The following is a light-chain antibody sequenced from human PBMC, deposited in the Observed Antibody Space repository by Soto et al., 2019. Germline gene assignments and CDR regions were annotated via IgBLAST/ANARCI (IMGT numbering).Light chain of an antibody. Sequence: DVVMTQSPLSLPVTLGQPASISCRSSQSLVHSDGNTYLNWFQQRPGQSPRRLIYMVSKRDSGVPDRFSGSGSVTDFTLKISRVEAEDVGVYYCMQCIYWPPYTFGQGTKLEIK. V-gene: IGKV2-30*02. CDR3: MQCIYWPPYT. J-gene: IGKJ2*01. CDR2: MVS. CDR1: QSLVHSDGNTY.